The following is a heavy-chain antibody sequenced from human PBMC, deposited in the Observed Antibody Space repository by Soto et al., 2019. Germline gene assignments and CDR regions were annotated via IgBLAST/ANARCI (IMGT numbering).Heavy chain of an antibody. CDR3: ATYCSRSSCSDYYGMDV. D-gene: IGHD2-2*01. Sequence: SETLSLTCTVSGGSIIRSGDYYWRWIRQPPGKGLEWIGYIYYSGSTYYNPSLKSRVTISVDTSKNQFSLKLSSVTAADTAVYYCATYCSRSSCSDYYGMDVWGQGTTVTVSS. CDR1: GGSIIRSGDYY. V-gene: IGHV4-30-4*01. J-gene: IGHJ6*02. CDR2: IYYSGST.